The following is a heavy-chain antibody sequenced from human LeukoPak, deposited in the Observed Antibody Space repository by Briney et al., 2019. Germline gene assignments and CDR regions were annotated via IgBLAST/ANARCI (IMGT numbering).Heavy chain of an antibody. D-gene: IGHD1-1*01. J-gene: IGHJ4*02. V-gene: IGHV1-18*01. Sequence: ASVKVSCKASGYTFTNYGFSWVRQVPGQGHEWMGWISAYDGNTKYAQKFQGRVTVTTDTSTSTAYMELRSLRSDDTAVYYCARQIRWNEYYFDYWGQGTLVTVSS. CDR3: ARQIRWNEYYFDY. CDR1: GYTFTNYG. CDR2: ISAYDGNT.